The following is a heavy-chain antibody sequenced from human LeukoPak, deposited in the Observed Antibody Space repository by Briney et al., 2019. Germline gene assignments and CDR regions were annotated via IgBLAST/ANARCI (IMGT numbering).Heavy chain of an antibody. CDR1: GFTFSTYA. V-gene: IGHV3-30-3*01. D-gene: IGHD3-9*01. J-gene: IGHJ5*02. CDR2: ISYDGSNK. Sequence: PGRSLRLSCAASGFTFSTYAMHWVRQAPGKGLEWVAVISYDGSNKYYADSVKGRFTISRDNSKNTLYMQMNSLRAEDTAVYYCAREDWDILTGNKWFDPWGQGTLVTVSS. CDR3: AREDWDILTGNKWFDP.